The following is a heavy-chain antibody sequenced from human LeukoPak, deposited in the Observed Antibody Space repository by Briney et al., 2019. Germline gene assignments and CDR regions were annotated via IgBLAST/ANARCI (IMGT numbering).Heavy chain of an antibody. Sequence: GGSLRLSCAASGFTFSNYAMGWVRQTPGKGLECISLITSDGSATYYVDSVKGRFTISRDNSDNTMYLQMSSLRADDTAVYYCAKAPIQYCSGASCCPFDYWGQGTLVTVSS. J-gene: IGHJ4*02. V-gene: IGHV3-23*01. CDR3: AKAPIQYCSGASCCPFDY. D-gene: IGHD2-15*01. CDR1: GFTFSNYA. CDR2: ITSDGSAT.